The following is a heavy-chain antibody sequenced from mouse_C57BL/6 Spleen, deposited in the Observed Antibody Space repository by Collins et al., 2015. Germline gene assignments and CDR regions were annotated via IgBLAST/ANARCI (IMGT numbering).Heavy chain of an antibody. Sequence: QVQLQQSGPELVKPGASMKISCKASGYAFSSSWMNWVKQRPGKGLEWIGRIFPGDGDTNYNGKFKGKATLTADKSSSTAYMQLSSLTSEDSAVYFCAREGLRRNFDVWGTGTTVTVSS. D-gene: IGHD2-4*01. CDR2: IFPGDGDT. V-gene: IGHV1-82*01. CDR3: AREGLRRNFDV. CDR1: GYAFSSSW. J-gene: IGHJ1*03.